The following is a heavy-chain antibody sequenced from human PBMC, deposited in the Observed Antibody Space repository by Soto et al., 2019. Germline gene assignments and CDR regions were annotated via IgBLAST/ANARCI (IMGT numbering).Heavy chain of an antibody. V-gene: IGHV1-24*01. CDR2: FDAEDGET. D-gene: IGHD2-8*01. CDR3: ATDVNTKIPV. Sequence: ASVKVSCKVSGYTLTELSMHWVRQAPGKGLEWMGGFDAEDGETIYAQKFQGRVTMTEDTSTDTAYMELCSLRSEDTAVYYCATDVNTKIPVWGQGTRVTVSS. CDR1: GYTLTELS. J-gene: IGHJ4*02.